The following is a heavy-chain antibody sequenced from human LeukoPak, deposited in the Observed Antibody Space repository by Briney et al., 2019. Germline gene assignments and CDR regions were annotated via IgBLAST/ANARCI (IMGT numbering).Heavy chain of an antibody. CDR1: GFTFSSYG. CDR3: ARDGYYYDSSGPDY. Sequence: GRSLRLSCAASGFTFSSYGMHWVRQAPGKGLEWVAVIWYDGSNKYYADSVKGRFTISRDNSKNTLYLQMNSLRAEDTAVYYCARDGYYYDSSGPDYWGQGTLATVSS. V-gene: IGHV3-33*01. CDR2: IWYDGSNK. D-gene: IGHD3-22*01. J-gene: IGHJ4*02.